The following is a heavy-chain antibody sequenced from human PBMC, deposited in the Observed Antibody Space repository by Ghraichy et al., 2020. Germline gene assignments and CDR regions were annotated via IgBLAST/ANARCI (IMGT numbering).Heavy chain of an antibody. CDR1: GGSISDYY. CDR3: AGNSYYDSSVVLSR. CDR2: IYTSGST. V-gene: IGHV4-4*07. J-gene: IGHJ4*02. D-gene: IGHD3-22*01. Sequence: SETLSLTCTVSGGSISDYYWSWIRQPAGKGLEWIGRIYTSGSTNYNPSLKSRVTMSIDTSKNQFSLKLSSVTAADTAVYYCAGNSYYDSSVVLSRWGQGTLFTVSS.